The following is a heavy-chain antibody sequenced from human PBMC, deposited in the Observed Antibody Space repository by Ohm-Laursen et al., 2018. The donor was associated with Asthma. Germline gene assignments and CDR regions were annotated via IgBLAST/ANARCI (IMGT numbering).Heavy chain of an antibody. CDR1: GYTLTELS. J-gene: IGHJ4*02. CDR2: FDPEDGET. CDR3: ATAEPVDYGTRRAAGY. V-gene: IGHV1-24*01. Sequence: GSSVKVSCKVSGYTLTELSMHWVRQAPGKGLEWMGGFDPEDGETIYAQKFQGRVTMTEDTSTDTAYMELSSLRSEDTAVYYCATAEPVDYGTRRAAGYWGQGTLVTVSS. D-gene: IGHD1-14*01.